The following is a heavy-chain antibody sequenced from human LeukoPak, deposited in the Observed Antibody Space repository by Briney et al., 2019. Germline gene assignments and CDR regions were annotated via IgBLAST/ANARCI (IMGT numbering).Heavy chain of an antibody. CDR2: IYHSGST. Sequence: SETLSLTCTVSGYSISSGYYWGWIRQPPGKGLEWIGSIYHSGSTYYNPSLKSRVTISVDTSKNQFSLKLSSVTAADTAVYYCARDQDTMVRGVIRDEGINFDYWGQGTLVTVSS. CDR1: GYSISSGYY. D-gene: IGHD3-10*01. CDR3: ARDQDTMVRGVIRDEGINFDY. J-gene: IGHJ4*02. V-gene: IGHV4-38-2*02.